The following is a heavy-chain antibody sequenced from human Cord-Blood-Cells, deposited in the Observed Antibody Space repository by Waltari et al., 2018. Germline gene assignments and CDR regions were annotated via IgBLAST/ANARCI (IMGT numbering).Heavy chain of an antibody. Sequence: QVQLQQWGAGLLKPSETLSLTCAVYGGSFSGYYWSWIRQPPGKGLEWIGEINHSGSTNYNPSLKSRVTISVDTSKNQFSLKLSSVTAADTAVYYCARPTVPAATAYFDLWGHGTLVTVSS. V-gene: IGHV4-34*01. CDR1: GGSFSGYY. D-gene: IGHD2-2*01. CDR3: ARPTVPAATAYFDL. J-gene: IGHJ2*01. CDR2: INHSGST.